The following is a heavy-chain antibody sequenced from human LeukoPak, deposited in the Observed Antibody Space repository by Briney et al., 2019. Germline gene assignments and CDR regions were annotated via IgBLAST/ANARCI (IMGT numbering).Heavy chain of an antibody. CDR1: GGAISSYY. CDR3: ARYYCSTTTCYYMDV. D-gene: IGHD2-2*01. Sequence: SETLSLTCTVPGGAISSYYWSWIRQPPGKGLEWIGYIYYSGSTNYNPSLKSRVTISVDTSKNQFSLKLSSVTAADTAVYYCARYYCSTTTCYYMDVWGKGTTVTVSS. J-gene: IGHJ6*03. CDR2: IYYSGST. V-gene: IGHV4-59*01.